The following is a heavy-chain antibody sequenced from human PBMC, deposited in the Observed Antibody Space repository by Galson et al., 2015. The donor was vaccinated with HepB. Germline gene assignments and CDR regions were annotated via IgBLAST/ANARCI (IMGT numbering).Heavy chain of an antibody. D-gene: IGHD3-3*01. CDR3: ARLQYYDLWSGGRLGFDI. Sequence: SLRLSCAASGITFSRYWMHWVRQAPGKGLVWVSRINSDGSSADYADFVKGRFTMSRDNARRTLYMQLNSLRVDDTAVYYCARLQYYDLWSGGRLGFDIWGQGTTVSVSS. J-gene: IGHJ3*02. V-gene: IGHV3-74*01. CDR2: INSDGSSA. CDR1: GITFSRYW.